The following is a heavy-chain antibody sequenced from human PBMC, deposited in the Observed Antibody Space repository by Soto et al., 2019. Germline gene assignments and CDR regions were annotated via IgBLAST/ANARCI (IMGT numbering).Heavy chain of an antibody. Sequence: QMQLQESGPGLVKPSETLSLTCAVSSASIITEQRWTWVRQPPGKGLEWIGEIHHSGSTNNNPSLRSRVNMSVDKSKNQCSLNLNSVTAADTALYYCARSFGWYAIDHWGQGTLVIVSS. CDR1: SASIITEQR. V-gene: IGHV4-4*02. CDR3: ARSFGWYAIDH. CDR2: IHHSGST. D-gene: IGHD6-19*01. J-gene: IGHJ4*02.